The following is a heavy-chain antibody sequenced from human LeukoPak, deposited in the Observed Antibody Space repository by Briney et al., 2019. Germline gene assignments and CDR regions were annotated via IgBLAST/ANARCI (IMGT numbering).Heavy chain of an antibody. CDR1: GGSISSGGYS. CDR3: ARSGNTVTTTLFDY. D-gene: IGHD4-17*01. CDR2: IYHSGST. J-gene: IGHJ4*02. V-gene: IGHV4-30-2*01. Sequence: APQTLSLTCAASGGSISSGGYSWSWIRQPPGKGLEWIGYIYHSGSTYYNPSLKSRVTISVDRSKNQFSLKLSSVTAADTAVYYCARSGNTVTTTLFDYWGQGTLVTVSS.